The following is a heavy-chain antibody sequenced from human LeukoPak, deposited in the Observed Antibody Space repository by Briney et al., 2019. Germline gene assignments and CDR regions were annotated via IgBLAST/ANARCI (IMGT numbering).Heavy chain of an antibody. D-gene: IGHD3-10*01. CDR3: ARDQGGSGSYYPFDY. J-gene: IGHJ4*02. Sequence: SETLSLTCTVSGGSISSYYWSWIRQPPGKGLEWIGYIYYSGSTNYNPSLKSRVTISVDTSKNHFSLKLSSVTAADTAVYYCARDQGGSGSYYPFDYRGQGTLVTVSS. CDR1: GGSISSYY. V-gene: IGHV4-59*01. CDR2: IYYSGST.